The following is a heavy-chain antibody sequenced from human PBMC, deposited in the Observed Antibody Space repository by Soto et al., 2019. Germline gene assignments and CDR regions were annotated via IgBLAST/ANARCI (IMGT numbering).Heavy chain of an antibody. Sequence: ASVKVSCKASGYNLGAYYTYWVRQAPGRGLEWVGLMDPITGGTDYEERLRDRVTMTRDTSINTAYMELRSLRSDDTAVYYCAGVAVVPYWYFYLWGRGTLVTVSS. D-gene: IGHD2-15*01. CDR1: GYNLGAYY. J-gene: IGHJ2*01. CDR3: AGVAVVPYWYFYL. CDR2: MDPITGGT. V-gene: IGHV1-2*02.